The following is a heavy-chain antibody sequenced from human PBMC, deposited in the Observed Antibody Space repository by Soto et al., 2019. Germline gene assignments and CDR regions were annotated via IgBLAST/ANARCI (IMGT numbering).Heavy chain of an antibody. Sequence: SETLSLTCTVSGGSISSGGYYWSRIRQHPGKGMEWIGYIYYSGSTYYNPSLKSRVTISVDTSKNQFSLKLSSVTAADTAVYYCARGVAAAGTGWFDPWGQGTLVTVSS. J-gene: IGHJ5*02. CDR2: IYYSGST. CDR1: GGSISSGGYY. D-gene: IGHD6-13*01. V-gene: IGHV4-31*03. CDR3: ARGVAAAGTGWFDP.